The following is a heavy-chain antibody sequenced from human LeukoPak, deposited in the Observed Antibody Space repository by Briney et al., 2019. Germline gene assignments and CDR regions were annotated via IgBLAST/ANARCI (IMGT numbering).Heavy chain of an antibody. V-gene: IGHV1-18*01. Sequence: ASVKVSCKASGYTFTSYGISWVRQAPGRGLEWMGWISAHNGNTNYAQKLQGRVTMTTDTSTSTAYMELRSLRSDDTAVYYCARADGELLPADYWGQGTLVTVSS. CDR2: ISAHNGNT. CDR3: ARADGELLPADY. CDR1: GYTFTSYG. J-gene: IGHJ4*02. D-gene: IGHD1-26*01.